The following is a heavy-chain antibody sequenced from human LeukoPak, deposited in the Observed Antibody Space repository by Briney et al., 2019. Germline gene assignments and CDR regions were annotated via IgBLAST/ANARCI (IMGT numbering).Heavy chain of an antibody. V-gene: IGHV3-23*01. Sequence: GGSLRLSCAASGFTFSSYAMSWVRQAPGKGLEWVSTISGSGGTTHDADSVKGRFTISRDNSKNTLYLQMNSLRAGDTAVYYCAKRYSSGWSLDYFDYWGQGTLVTVSS. CDR1: GFTFSSYA. CDR3: AKRYSSGWSLDYFDY. J-gene: IGHJ4*02. D-gene: IGHD6-19*01. CDR2: ISGSGGTT.